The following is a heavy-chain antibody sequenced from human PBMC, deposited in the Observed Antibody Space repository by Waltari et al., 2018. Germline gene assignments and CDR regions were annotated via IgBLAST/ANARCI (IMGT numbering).Heavy chain of an antibody. V-gene: IGHV4-34*01. Sequence: QVQLQQGGEGRLKPSEPRSLTGAVYGGSFSGYSGTWIGQPPGKGLEWIGEINHSGSTNYNPSLKSRVTISVDTSKNQFSLKLSSVTAADTAVYYCARGGYYDSSGLRDYWGQGTLVTVSS. CDR3: ARGGYYDSSGLRDY. CDR2: INHSGST. J-gene: IGHJ4*02. D-gene: IGHD3-22*01. CDR1: GGSFSGYS.